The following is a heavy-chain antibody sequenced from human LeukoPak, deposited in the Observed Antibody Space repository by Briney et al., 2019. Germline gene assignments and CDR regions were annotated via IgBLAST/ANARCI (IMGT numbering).Heavy chain of an antibody. J-gene: IGHJ5*02. Sequence: ASVKVSCKASGYTFTSYDINWVRQATGQGLEWMGWMNPNSGNTGHAQKFQGRVTMTRNTSISTAYMELSSLRSEDTAAYYCARDIIAVAGSGSYNWFDPWGQGTLVTVSS. D-gene: IGHD6-19*01. CDR2: MNPNSGNT. CDR3: ARDIIAVAGSGSYNWFDP. CDR1: GYTFTSYD. V-gene: IGHV1-8*01.